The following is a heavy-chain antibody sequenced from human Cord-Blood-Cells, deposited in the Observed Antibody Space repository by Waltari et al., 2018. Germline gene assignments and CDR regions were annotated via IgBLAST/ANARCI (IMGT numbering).Heavy chain of an antibody. Sequence: QVQLVESGGGVVQPGRSLRLSCAASGFTCRSHGMHWVGQAPGKGLEWVAVISYDGSNKYYADSVKGRFTISRDNSKNTLYLQMNSLRAEDTAVYYCAKLPGDHWYFDLWGRGTLVTVSS. CDR1: GFTCRSHG. V-gene: IGHV3-30*18. CDR2: ISYDGSNK. CDR3: AKLPGDHWYFDL. J-gene: IGHJ2*01. D-gene: IGHD3-10*01.